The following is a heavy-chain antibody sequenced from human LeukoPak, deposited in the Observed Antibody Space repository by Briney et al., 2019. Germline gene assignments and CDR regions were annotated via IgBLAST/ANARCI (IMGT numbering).Heavy chain of an antibody. J-gene: IGHJ4*02. V-gene: IGHV3-11*01. D-gene: IGHD6-13*01. CDR1: GFTFSDYY. CDR2: ISSSGSTI. Sequence: GGSLRLSCAASGFTFSDYYMSWIRQAPGKGLEWVSYISSSGSTIYYADSVKGRFTISRDNAKNSLYLQMNSLRAEDTAVYYCASLPYSSSWLDYWGQGTLVTVSS. CDR3: ASLPYSSSWLDY.